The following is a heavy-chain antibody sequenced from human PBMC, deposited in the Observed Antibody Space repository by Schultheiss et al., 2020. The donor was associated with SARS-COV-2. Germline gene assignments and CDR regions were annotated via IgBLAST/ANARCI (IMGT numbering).Heavy chain of an antibody. CDR2: ISYDGSNK. CDR3: ARGGLGARPAPPNWFDP. V-gene: IGHV3-30-3*01. D-gene: IGHD1-26*01. Sequence: GESLKISCAASGFTFSSYAMHWVRQAPGKGLEWVAVISYDGSNKYYADSVKGRFTISRDNSKNTLYLQMNSLRAEDTAVYYCARGGLGARPAPPNWFDPWGQGTLVTVSS. J-gene: IGHJ5*02. CDR1: GFTFSSYA.